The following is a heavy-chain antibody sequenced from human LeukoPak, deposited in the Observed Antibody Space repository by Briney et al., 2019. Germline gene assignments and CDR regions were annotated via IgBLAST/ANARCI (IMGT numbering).Heavy chain of an antibody. Sequence: PGGSLRLSCAGSGFTFRIFGMTWVRQAPGKGLEWVSTVTDSGDSTYYADSVKGRFTISRDNSKNTLYLQINSLRAEDTAMYYCAMSMVRGLNYYYGMDVWGQGTTVTVSS. CDR3: AMSMVRGLNYYYGMDV. V-gene: IGHV3-23*01. D-gene: IGHD3-10*01. J-gene: IGHJ6*02. CDR1: GFTFRIFG. CDR2: VTDSGDST.